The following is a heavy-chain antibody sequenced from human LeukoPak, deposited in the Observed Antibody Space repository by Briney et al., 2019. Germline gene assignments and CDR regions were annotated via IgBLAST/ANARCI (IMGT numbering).Heavy chain of an antibody. J-gene: IGHJ4*02. CDR3: ARIGGNSFDY. CDR2: IYYSGST. Sequence: SETLSLTCTVSGGSISSSSYYWGWIRQPPGRGLEWIGSIYYSGSTYYNPSLKSRVTISVDTSKNQFSLKLSSVTAADTAVYYCARIGGNSFDYWGQGTLVTVSS. D-gene: IGHD4-23*01. V-gene: IGHV4-39*01. CDR1: GGSISSSSYY.